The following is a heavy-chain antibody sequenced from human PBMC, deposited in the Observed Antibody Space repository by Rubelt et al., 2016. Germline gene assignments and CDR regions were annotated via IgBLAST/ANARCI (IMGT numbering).Heavy chain of an antibody. J-gene: IGHJ4*02. CDR3: ARDPSSWQGWLL. CDR1: GYTFTSYA. Sequence: QVQLVQSGSELKKPGASVKVSCKASGYTFTSYAMNWVRQAPGQGLEWMGWINTNTGNPTYAQGFTGRIGFSLETAGSAAYLQISSLKAGDTAVYYCARDPSSWQGWLLWGQGTLVTVSS. CDR2: INTNTGNP. V-gene: IGHV7-4-1*02. D-gene: IGHD6-13*01.